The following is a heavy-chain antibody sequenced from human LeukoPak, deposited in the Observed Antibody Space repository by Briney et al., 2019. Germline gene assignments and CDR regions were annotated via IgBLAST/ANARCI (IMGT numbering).Heavy chain of an antibody. J-gene: IGHJ4*02. V-gene: IGHV4-61*02. CDR2: VYTIGGT. CDR3: ARARGGGSYRGYYCDY. Sequence: SQTLSLTRTVSVGSLSSGSYYWGWIPQPPREGLGWVGRVYTIGGTNYNPSLQSRVTLSVDTSQNQVSLKLCSLTPPHTDVYYRARARGGGSYRGYYCDYWGQGTLVTVSS. D-gene: IGHD1-26*01. CDR1: VGSLSSGSYY.